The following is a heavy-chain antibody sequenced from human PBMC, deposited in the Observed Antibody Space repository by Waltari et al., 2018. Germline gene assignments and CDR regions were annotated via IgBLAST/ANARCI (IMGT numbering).Heavy chain of an antibody. CDR2: IDYSGSA. Sequence: QLHLQESGAGLLTPSETLSLTCTVSGGSIYTTRYYWGWIRRPPGKGLEWIGTIDYSGSAHYNPALKSRVTISIDTSKNQFSLEMRSVTAADTSIYYCARRNRVMDAFDIWGQGTMVTVSA. CDR1: GGSIYTTRYY. J-gene: IGHJ3*02. CDR3: ARRNRVMDAFDI. D-gene: IGHD2-21*01. V-gene: IGHV4-39*01.